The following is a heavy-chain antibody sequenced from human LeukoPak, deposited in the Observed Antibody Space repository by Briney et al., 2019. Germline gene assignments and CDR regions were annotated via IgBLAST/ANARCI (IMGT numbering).Heavy chain of an antibody. V-gene: IGHV1-69*05. J-gene: IGHJ6*03. Sequence: ASVTVSCKASGGTFSSYAISWVRQAPGQGLEWMGGIIPIFGTANYAQKFQGRVTITTDESTSTAYMELSSLRSEDTAVYYCARAMVRGAYYYYYYMDVWGKGTTVTVSS. CDR1: GGTFSSYA. CDR3: ARAMVRGAYYYYYYMDV. D-gene: IGHD3-10*01. CDR2: IIPIFGTA.